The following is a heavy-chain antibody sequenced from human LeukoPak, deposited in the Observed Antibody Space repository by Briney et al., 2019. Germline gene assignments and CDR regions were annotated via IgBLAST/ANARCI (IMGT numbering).Heavy chain of an antibody. J-gene: IGHJ4*02. V-gene: IGHV3-30*18. CDR3: AKDVDRYYDSSELCPGDY. D-gene: IGHD3-22*01. CDR2: ISYDGSNK. Sequence: GRSLRLSCAASGFTFSSYGMHWVRQAPGKGLEWVAVISYDGSNKYYADSVKGRFTISRDNSKNTLYLQMNSLRAEDTAVYYCAKDVDRYYDSSELCPGDYWGQGTLVTVSS. CDR1: GFTFSSYG.